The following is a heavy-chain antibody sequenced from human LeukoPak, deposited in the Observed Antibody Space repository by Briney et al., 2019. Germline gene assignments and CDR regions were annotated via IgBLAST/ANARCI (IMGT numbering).Heavy chain of an antibody. J-gene: IGHJ6*04. CDR3: ARDRVATITFDYYYGMDV. D-gene: IGHD5-12*01. CDR2: INHSGSI. CDR1: GGSFSGYY. Sequence: SETLSLTCAVYGGSFSGYYWSWIRQPPGKGLEWIGEINHSGSINYNPSLKSRVTISVDTSKNQFSLKLSSVTAADTAVYYCARDRVATITFDYYYGMDVWGKGTTVTVSS. V-gene: IGHV4-34*01.